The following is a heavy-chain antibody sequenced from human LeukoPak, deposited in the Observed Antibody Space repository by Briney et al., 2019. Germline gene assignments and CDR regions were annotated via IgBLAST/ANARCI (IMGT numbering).Heavy chain of an antibody. D-gene: IGHD3-9*01. CDR3: ARFCLAPPGDAFDI. J-gene: IGHJ3*02. V-gene: IGHV4-39*07. CDR2: IYYSGST. CDR1: GGSISSSSYY. Sequence: PSETLSLTCTVSGGSISSSSYYWGWIRQPPGKGLEWIGSIYYSGSTYYNPSLKSRVTISVDTSKNQFSLKLSSVTAADTAVYYCARFCLAPPGDAFDIWGQGTMVTVSS.